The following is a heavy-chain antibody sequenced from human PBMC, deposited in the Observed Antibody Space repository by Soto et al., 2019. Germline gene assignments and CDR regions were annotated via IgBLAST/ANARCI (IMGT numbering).Heavy chain of an antibody. D-gene: IGHD3-22*01. CDR1: GGTFSSYT. J-gene: IGHJ3*02. CDR2: IIPILGIA. CDR3: ATALDYYDSSGPGAFDI. Sequence: SVKVSCKASGGTFSSYTISWVRQAPGQGFEWMGRIIPILGIANYAQKFQGRVTITADKSTSTAYMELSSLRSEDTAVYYCATALDYYDSSGPGAFDIWGQGTMVTVSS. V-gene: IGHV1-69*02.